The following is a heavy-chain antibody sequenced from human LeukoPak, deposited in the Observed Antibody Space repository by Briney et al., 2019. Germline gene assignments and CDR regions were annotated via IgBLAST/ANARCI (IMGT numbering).Heavy chain of an antibody. Sequence: SETLSLTCTISGGSISSYYWSWIRQPPGKGLEWIGYIYYSGSTNYNPSLKSRVTISVDTSKNQFSLKLSSVTAADTAVYYCARGPGGSSSSDFDYWGQGTLVAVSS. V-gene: IGHV4-59*01. J-gene: IGHJ4*02. D-gene: IGHD6-6*01. CDR2: IYYSGST. CDR1: GGSISSYY. CDR3: ARGPGGSSSSDFDY.